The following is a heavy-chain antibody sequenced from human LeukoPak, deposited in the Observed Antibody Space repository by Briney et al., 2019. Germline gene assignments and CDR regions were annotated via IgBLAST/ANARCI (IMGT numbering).Heavy chain of an antibody. D-gene: IGHD3-3*01. CDR1: GFTVSSNY. V-gene: IGHV3-30-3*01. J-gene: IGHJ3*02. CDR2: ISYDGSNK. CDR3: AVPIQPANNDFWSGYYVNDAFDI. Sequence: PGGSLRLSCAASGFTVSSNYMSWVRQAPGKGLEWVAVISYDGSNKYYADSVKGRFTISRDNSKNTLYLQMNSLRAEDTAVYYCAVPIQPANNDFWSGYYVNDAFDIWGQGTMVTVSS.